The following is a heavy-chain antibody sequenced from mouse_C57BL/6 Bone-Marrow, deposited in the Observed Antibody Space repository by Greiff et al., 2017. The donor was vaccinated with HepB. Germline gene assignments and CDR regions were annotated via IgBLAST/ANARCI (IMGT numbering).Heavy chain of an antibody. CDR3: ARGLYYYGSWYFDV. CDR1: GYTFTSYW. Sequence: QVQLKQPGAELVKPGASVKLSCKASGYTFTSYWMQWVKQRPGQGLEWIGEIDPSDSYTNYNQKFKGKATLTVDTSSSTAYMQLSSLTSEDSAVYYCARGLYYYGSWYFDVWGTGTTVTVSS. CDR2: IDPSDSYT. D-gene: IGHD1-1*01. J-gene: IGHJ1*03. V-gene: IGHV1-50*01.